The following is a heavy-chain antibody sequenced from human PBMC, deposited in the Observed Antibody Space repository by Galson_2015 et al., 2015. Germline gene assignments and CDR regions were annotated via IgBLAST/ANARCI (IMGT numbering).Heavy chain of an antibody. J-gene: IGHJ4*02. CDR1: GFTFSSYA. Sequence: SLRLSCAASGFTFSSYAMSWVRQAPGKGLEWVSAISGSGGSTYYADSVKGRFTISRDNSKNTLYLQMNSLRAEDTAVYYCAKGAEVTMIVVVPPYFDYWGQGTLVTVSS. D-gene: IGHD3-22*01. CDR3: AKGAEVTMIVVVPPYFDY. V-gene: IGHV3-23*01. CDR2: ISGSGGST.